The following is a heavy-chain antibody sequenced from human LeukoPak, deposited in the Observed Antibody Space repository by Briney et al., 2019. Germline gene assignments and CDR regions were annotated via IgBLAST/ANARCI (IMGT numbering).Heavy chain of an antibody. CDR1: GFTFSSYS. CDR2: ISSSSSYI. D-gene: IGHD3-9*01. J-gene: IGHJ4*02. Sequence: PGGSLRLSCAASGFTFSSYSMNWVRQAPGKGLEWVSSISSSSSYIYYADSVKGRFTISRDNSKNTLYLQMNSLRAEDTAVYSCAKKYYDILAYFDYWGQGTLVTVSS. V-gene: IGHV3-21*04. CDR3: AKKYYDILAYFDY.